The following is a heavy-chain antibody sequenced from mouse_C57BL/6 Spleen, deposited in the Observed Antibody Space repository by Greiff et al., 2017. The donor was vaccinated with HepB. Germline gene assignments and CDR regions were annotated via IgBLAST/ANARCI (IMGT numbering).Heavy chain of an antibody. Sequence: EVQGVESGGDLVKPGGSLKLSCAASGFTFSSYGMSWVRQTPDKRLEWVATISSGGSYTYYPDSVKGRFTISRDKAKNTLYLQMSSLKSEDTAMYYCAGQNDSYGMDYWGQGTSVTVSS. D-gene: IGHD2-3*01. CDR3: AGQNDSYGMDY. J-gene: IGHJ4*01. CDR2: ISSGGSYT. V-gene: IGHV5-6*01. CDR1: GFTFSSYG.